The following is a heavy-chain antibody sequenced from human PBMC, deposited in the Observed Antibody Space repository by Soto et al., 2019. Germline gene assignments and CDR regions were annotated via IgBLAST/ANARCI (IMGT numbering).Heavy chain of an antibody. CDR2: IYYSGSA. J-gene: IGHJ4*02. CDR3: ARGVYGKYGLDS. Sequence: QVQLQESGPGLVKPSQTLSLTCTVSVGSVSSVNYYWSWIRQPPGKGLEWIAYIYYSGSAYYNPSLKSRLTISVDTSKNQFSLKLSSLTAADTAVYYCARGVYGKYGLDSWGQGTLVTVSS. V-gene: IGHV4-30-4*01. CDR1: VGSVSSVNYY. D-gene: IGHD4-17*01.